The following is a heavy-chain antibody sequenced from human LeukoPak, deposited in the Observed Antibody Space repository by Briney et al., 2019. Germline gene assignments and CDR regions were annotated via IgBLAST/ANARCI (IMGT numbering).Heavy chain of an antibody. CDR3: ARVRTTVVTPGYYYYMDV. CDR2: IIPIFGTA. Sequence: SVKVSCKASGGTFSSYAISWVGQAPGQGLEWMGRIIPIFGTANYAQKFQGRVTITTDESTSTAYMELSSLRSEDTAVYYCARVRTTVVTPGYYYYMDVWGKGTTVTVSS. CDR1: GGTFSSYA. V-gene: IGHV1-69*05. J-gene: IGHJ6*03. D-gene: IGHD4-23*01.